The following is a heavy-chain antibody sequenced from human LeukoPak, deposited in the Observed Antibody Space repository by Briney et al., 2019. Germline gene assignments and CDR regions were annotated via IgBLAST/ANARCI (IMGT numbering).Heavy chain of an antibody. J-gene: IGHJ5*02. Sequence: SETLSLTCTVSGGSISSSSYYWGWVRQPPGKGREWIGSIFYSGSTYYHPSLKSRVTISVDTSKNQFSLKLSSVTAADPAVYHCAVPQAGSSNLGHLFDPGGEGTLVTVSS. CDR3: AVPQAGSSNLGHLFDP. CDR1: GGSISSSSYY. D-gene: IGHD3-10*01. V-gene: IGHV4-39*01. CDR2: IFYSGST.